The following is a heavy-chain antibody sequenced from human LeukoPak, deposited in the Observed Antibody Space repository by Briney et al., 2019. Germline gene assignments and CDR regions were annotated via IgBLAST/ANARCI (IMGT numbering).Heavy chain of an antibody. V-gene: IGHV3-23*01. J-gene: IGHJ4*02. Sequence: GGSLRLSCAASGFTFSSYTMTWVRQAPGKGLEWVSGISGRGGSTYYADSVKGRFTISRDNSKNTLYLQMNSLRAEDTAVYYCAKDTRILFDYWGQGTLVTVSS. D-gene: IGHD1-1*01. CDR3: AKDTRILFDY. CDR2: ISGRGGST. CDR1: GFTFSSYT.